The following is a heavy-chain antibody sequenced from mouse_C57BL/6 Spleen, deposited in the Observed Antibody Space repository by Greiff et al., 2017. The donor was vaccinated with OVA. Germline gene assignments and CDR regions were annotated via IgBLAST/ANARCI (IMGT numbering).Heavy chain of an antibody. D-gene: IGHD3-3*01. Sequence: QVQLKQPGAELVMPGASVKLSCKASGYTFTSYWMHWVKQRPGQGLEWIGEIDPSDSYTNYNQKFKGKSTLTVDKSSSTAYMQLSSLTSEDSAVYYCARHPGTGYFDVWGTGTTVTVSS. CDR1: GYTFTSYW. CDR2: IDPSDSYT. J-gene: IGHJ1*03. V-gene: IGHV1-69*01. CDR3: ARHPGTGYFDV.